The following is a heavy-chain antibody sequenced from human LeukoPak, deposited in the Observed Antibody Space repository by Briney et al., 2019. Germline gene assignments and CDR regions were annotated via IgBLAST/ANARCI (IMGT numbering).Heavy chain of an antibody. D-gene: IGHD2-8*01. CDR1: GGSISSDGHY. V-gene: IGHV4-31*01. J-gene: IGHJ4*02. CDR3: ARGYCSNGVCSSDYFDY. CDR2: IYNSGRN. Sequence: SQTLSLTCTVSGGSISSDGHYWNCIRQHPGKGLEWIRYIYNSGRNYYNPSQKHLRTISLDTSKNQLSLKLSSVIAADTDVYYCARGYCSNGVCSSDYFDYWGRGTLVTVSS.